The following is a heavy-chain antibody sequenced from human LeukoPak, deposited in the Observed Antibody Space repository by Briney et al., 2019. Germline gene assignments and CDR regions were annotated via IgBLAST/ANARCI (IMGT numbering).Heavy chain of an antibody. CDR2: IFYSGST. V-gene: IGHV4-59*01. CDR3: ARDLVGSGLDY. CDR1: GGSISSYY. D-gene: IGHD2-15*01. Sequence: SETLSLTCTVSGGSISSYYWSWTRQPPGKGLEWIGYIFYSGSTNYNPSLKSRVTISVDTSKNQFSLKVSSVTAADTAVYYCARDLVGSGLDYWGQGTLVTVSS. J-gene: IGHJ4*02.